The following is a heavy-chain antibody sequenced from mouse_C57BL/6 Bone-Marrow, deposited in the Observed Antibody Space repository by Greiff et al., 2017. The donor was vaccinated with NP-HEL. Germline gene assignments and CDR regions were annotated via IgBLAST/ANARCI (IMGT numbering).Heavy chain of an antibody. J-gene: IGHJ3*01. CDR3: ARDALYGSSSWFAY. Sequence: EVQLVESGGGLVKPGGSLKLSCAASGFTFSSYAMSWVRQTPEKRLEWVATISDGGSYTYYPDNVKGRFTISRDNAKNNLYLQMSHLKSEDTAMYYCARDALYGSSSWFAYWGQGTLVTVSA. CDR2: ISDGGSYT. V-gene: IGHV5-4*01. CDR1: GFTFSSYA. D-gene: IGHD1-1*01.